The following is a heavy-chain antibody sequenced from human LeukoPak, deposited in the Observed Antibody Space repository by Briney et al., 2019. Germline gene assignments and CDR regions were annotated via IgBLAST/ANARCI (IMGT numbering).Heavy chain of an antibody. V-gene: IGHV3-23*01. J-gene: IGHJ5*02. CDR2: ISGSGGST. CDR1: GFTFSSYA. CDR3: AKDSLVSVYYYDSSGYYH. D-gene: IGHD3-22*01. Sequence: GGSLRLSCAASGFTFSSYAMSWVRQAPGKGLEWVSAISGSGGSTYYADSVKGRFTISRDNSKNTPYLQMNSLRAEDTAVYYCAKDSLVSVYYYDSSGYYHWGQGTLVTVSS.